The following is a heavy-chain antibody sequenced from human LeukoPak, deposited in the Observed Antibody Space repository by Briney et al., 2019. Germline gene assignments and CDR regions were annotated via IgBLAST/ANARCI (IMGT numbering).Heavy chain of an antibody. D-gene: IGHD6-19*01. V-gene: IGHV3-23*01. CDR3: ARRSGIAVAGAFDY. J-gene: IGHJ4*02. CDR2: ISGSGGST. CDR1: GFTFSSYA. Sequence: GGSLRLSCAASGFTFSSYAMSWVRQAPGKGLEWVSGISGSGGSTDYADSVKGRFTISRDNSKNTLYLQMNSLRAEDTAVYYCARRSGIAVAGAFDYWGQGTLVTVSS.